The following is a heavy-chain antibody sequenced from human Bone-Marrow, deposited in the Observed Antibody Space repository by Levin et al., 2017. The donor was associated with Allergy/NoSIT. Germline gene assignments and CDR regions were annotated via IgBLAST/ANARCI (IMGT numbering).Heavy chain of an antibody. CDR1: GFTFSSSG. CDR3: ARAKQGYIYDPFDM. D-gene: IGHD5-18*01. CDR2: ISSRSSHI. V-gene: IGHV3-21*01. J-gene: IGHJ3*02. Sequence: GGSLRLSCAASGFTFSSSGMNWVRQAPGKGLEWVSSISSRSSHIYYVDSVEGRFTISRDNAKSSLFLQMNSLRAEDTAVYYCARAKQGYIYDPFDMWGQGTMVTVSS.